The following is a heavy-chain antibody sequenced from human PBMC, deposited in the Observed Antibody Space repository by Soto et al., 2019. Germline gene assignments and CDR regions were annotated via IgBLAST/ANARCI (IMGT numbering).Heavy chain of an antibody. D-gene: IGHD3-22*01. CDR1: GGTFSSYA. Sequence: ASVKVSCKASGGTFSSYAISWVRQAPGQGLEWMGGIIPIFGTANYAQKFQGRVTITADKSTSTAYMELSSLRSEDTAVYYCARDRPNGGYYREFDYWGQGTLVTVSS. CDR3: ARDRPNGGYYREFDY. V-gene: IGHV1-69*06. CDR2: IIPIFGTA. J-gene: IGHJ4*02.